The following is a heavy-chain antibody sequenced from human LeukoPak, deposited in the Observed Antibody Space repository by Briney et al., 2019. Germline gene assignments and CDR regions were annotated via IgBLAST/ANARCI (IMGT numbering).Heavy chain of an antibody. V-gene: IGHV1-46*01. Sequence: ASVKVSCKASGYTFTSYYMHWVRQAPGQGLEWMGIINPSGGSTSYAQKFQGRVTMTRNTSISTAYMELSSLRSEDTAVYYCARGLAAAGTGVDYWGQGTLVTVSS. CDR2: INPSGGST. CDR1: GYTFTSYY. D-gene: IGHD6-13*01. CDR3: ARGLAAAGTGVDY. J-gene: IGHJ4*02.